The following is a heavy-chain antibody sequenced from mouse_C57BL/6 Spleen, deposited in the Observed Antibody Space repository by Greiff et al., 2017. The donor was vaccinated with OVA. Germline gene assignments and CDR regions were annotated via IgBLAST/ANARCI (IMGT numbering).Heavy chain of an antibody. V-gene: IGHV7-3*01. CDR1: GFTFTDYY. CDR3: ARIITTVAFDY. Sequence: EVKLVESGGGLVQPGGSLSLSCAASGFTFTDYYMSWVRQPPGKALEWLGFIRNKANGYTTEYSASVMGRFTISRDNSQSILYLQMNALRAEDSATYYCARIITTVAFDYWGQGTTLTVSS. CDR2: IRNKANGYTT. J-gene: IGHJ2*01. D-gene: IGHD1-1*01.